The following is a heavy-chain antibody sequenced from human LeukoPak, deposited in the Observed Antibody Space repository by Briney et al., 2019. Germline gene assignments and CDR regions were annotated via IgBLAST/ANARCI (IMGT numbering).Heavy chain of an antibody. CDR1: GFTFSIYA. V-gene: IGHV3-23*01. D-gene: IGHD3-22*01. J-gene: IGHJ4*02. Sequence: PGGSLRLSCAASGFTFSIYAMGWVRQAPGKGLEWVSSITSISSASFYADSVKGRFTISRDNSRDTLYLQMNSLRAGDTAIYYCVKDRPNYYGSNGHYYRQNDDYWGQGTLVAVSS. CDR2: ITSISSAS. CDR3: VKDRPNYYGSNGHYYRQNDDY.